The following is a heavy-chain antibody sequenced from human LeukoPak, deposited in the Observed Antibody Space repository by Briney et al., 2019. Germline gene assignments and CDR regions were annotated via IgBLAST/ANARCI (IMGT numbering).Heavy chain of an antibody. Sequence: GRSLRLSCAASGFTFSSYAMHWVRQAPGKGLEWVAVISYDGSNKYYADSVKGRFTISRDNSKNTLYLQMNSLRAEDTAVYYCARESYDHRFYYYYGMDVWGQGTTVTVSS. J-gene: IGHJ6*02. CDR1: GFTFSSYA. CDR3: ARESYDHRFYYYYGMDV. CDR2: ISYDGSNK. V-gene: IGHV3-30-3*01. D-gene: IGHD5-12*01.